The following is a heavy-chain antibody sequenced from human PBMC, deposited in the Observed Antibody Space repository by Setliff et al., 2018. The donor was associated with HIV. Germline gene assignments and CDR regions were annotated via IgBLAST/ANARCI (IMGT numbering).Heavy chain of an antibody. CDR3: ARHPSGWYGDYFFDY. CDR2: IVALFGAA. J-gene: IGHJ4*02. Sequence: SVKVSCKASGGTLSSYAISWVRQAPGQGLEWMGGIVALFGAANYAPQLQGRVTITADESTRTAYMDLRSLRSDDMAVYYCARHPSGWYGDYFFDYWGQGTLVTVSS. CDR1: GGTLSSYA. V-gene: IGHV1-69*13. D-gene: IGHD4-17*01.